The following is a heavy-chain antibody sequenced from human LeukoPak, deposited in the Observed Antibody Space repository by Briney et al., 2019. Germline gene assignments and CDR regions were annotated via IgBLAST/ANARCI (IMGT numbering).Heavy chain of an antibody. J-gene: IGHJ4*02. V-gene: IGHV4-34*01. CDR3: ARRRGYSYGYYFDY. Sequence: PSETLSLTCAVYGGSFSGYYWSWIRQPPGKGLEWIGEISHSGSTNYNPSLKSRVTISVDTSKNQFSLKLSSVTAADTAVYYCARRRGYSYGYYFDYWGQGTLVTVSS. CDR2: ISHSGST. D-gene: IGHD5-18*01. CDR1: GGSFSGYY.